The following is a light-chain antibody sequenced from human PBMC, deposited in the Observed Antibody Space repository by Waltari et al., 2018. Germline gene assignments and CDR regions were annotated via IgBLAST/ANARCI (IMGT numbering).Light chain of an antibody. V-gene: IGLV7-46*01. J-gene: IGLJ3*02. CDR3: LLSYSGARV. CDR2: DTR. CDR1: SGAVTSGHY. Sequence: QAVVTQEPSLTVSPGGTVTLTCGSSSGAVTSGHYPYWFQQKPGQAPRTLIYDTRNKHTWTPARFSGSLFGGKAALTLSGAQPEDEANYYGLLSYSGARVFGGGTKLTVL.